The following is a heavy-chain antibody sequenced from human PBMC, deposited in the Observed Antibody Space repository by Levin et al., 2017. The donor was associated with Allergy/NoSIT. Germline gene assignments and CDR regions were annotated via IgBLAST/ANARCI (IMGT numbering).Heavy chain of an antibody. CDR2: IYYSGST. D-gene: IGHD2-2*01. Sequence: SETLSLTCTVSGGSISSGGYYWSWIRQHPGKGLEWIGYIYYSGSTYYNPSLKSRVTISVDTSKNQFSLKLSSVTAADTAVYYCARSDGTYVDYWGQGTLVTVSS. J-gene: IGHJ4*02. CDR3: ARSDGTYVDY. V-gene: IGHV4-31*03. CDR1: GGSISSGGYY.